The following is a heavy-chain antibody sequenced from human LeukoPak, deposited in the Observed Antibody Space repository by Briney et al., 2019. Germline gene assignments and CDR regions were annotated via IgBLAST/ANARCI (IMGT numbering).Heavy chain of an antibody. J-gene: IGHJ6*03. CDR1: GFTFSSYE. V-gene: IGHV3-48*03. D-gene: IGHD4-17*01. Sequence: GGSLRLSCAASGFTFSSYEMNWVCQAPGKGLEWVSYISSSGSTIYYADSVKGRFTISRDNAKNSLYLQMNSLRAEDTAVYYCARGPYGDYYYYYMDVWGKGTTVTFSS. CDR3: ARGPYGDYYYYYMDV. CDR2: ISSSGSTI.